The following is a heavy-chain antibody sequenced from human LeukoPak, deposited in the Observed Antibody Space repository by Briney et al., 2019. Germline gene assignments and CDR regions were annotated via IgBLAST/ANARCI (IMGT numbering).Heavy chain of an antibody. Sequence: GGSLRLSCAASGFTFSSYSMNWVRQAPGKGLEWVSSLSSSSNYIYYADSVKGRFTISRDNAKNSLYLQMNSLRAEDTAVYYCARGGPRGIAVAALGYWGQGTLVTVSS. D-gene: IGHD6-19*01. CDR1: GFTFSSYS. V-gene: IGHV3-21*01. CDR3: ARGGPRGIAVAALGY. CDR2: LSSSSNYI. J-gene: IGHJ4*02.